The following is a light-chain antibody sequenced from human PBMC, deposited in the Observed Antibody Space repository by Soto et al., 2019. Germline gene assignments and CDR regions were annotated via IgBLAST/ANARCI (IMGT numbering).Light chain of an antibody. CDR2: GNS. J-gene: IGLJ1*01. CDR3: QSYDISLSAYV. V-gene: IGLV1-40*01. Sequence: QSVLAQPPSVSGAPGQKVTISCTGSSSNIGAGYDLHWYQQLPGTAPKLLLYGNSNRPSGVPDRFSGSKSGTSASLAITGLQAEDEADYYCQSYDISLSAYVFGTGTKVTVL. CDR1: SSNIGAGYD.